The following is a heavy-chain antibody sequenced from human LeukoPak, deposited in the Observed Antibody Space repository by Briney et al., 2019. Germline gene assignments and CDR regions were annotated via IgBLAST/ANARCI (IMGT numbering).Heavy chain of an antibody. V-gene: IGHV3-66*01. CDR1: GFTVINNY. CDR3: ARDGGSGTSTGYNGYYYYGMDV. D-gene: IGHD3-9*01. Sequence: PGGSLRLSCAASGFTVINNYMSWVRHATRKRLEFVSFIYSGDSTYYADSVKGRFTISRDSSKNTVHLQMNSLRAEDTTVYYCARDGGSGTSTGYNGYYYYGMDVWGQGTTVTVSS. CDR2: IYSGDST. J-gene: IGHJ6*02.